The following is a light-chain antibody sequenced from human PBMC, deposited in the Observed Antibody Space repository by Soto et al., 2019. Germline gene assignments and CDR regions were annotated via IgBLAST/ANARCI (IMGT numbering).Light chain of an antibody. V-gene: IGKV3-15*01. CDR2: GAS. J-gene: IGKJ1*01. Sequence: EIVMTQSPATLSVSPGEGATLSCRASQSVSSKLAWYQQKPGQAPRLLIYGASTRATGIPARFSGSGSGTEFTLIISSLQSEDFAVYYCQQYSSSPLTFGQGTKVDIK. CDR1: QSVSSK. CDR3: QQYSSSPLT.